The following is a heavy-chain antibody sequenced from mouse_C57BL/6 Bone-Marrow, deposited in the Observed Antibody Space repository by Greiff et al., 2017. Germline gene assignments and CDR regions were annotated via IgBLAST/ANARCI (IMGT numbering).Heavy chain of an antibody. J-gene: IGHJ4*01. Sequence: QVQLKESGPGLVQPSQSLSITCTVSGFSLTSYGVHWVRQSPGKGLEWLGVIWSGGSTDYNAAFISRLSISKDNSQSHVFFKRNSLQADDTAIYYCASPQIYYDYDGYAMDYWGQGPSVTVSS. CDR1: GFSLTSYG. V-gene: IGHV2-2*01. CDR3: ASPQIYYDYDGYAMDY. CDR2: IWSGGST. D-gene: IGHD2-4*01.